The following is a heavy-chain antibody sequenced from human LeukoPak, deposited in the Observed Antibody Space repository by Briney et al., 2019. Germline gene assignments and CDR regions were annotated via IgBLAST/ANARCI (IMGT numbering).Heavy chain of an antibody. CDR3: ARTYDY. CDR2: ISHSGRT. CDR1: GFTFSTYA. Sequence: GSLRLSCAASGFTFSTYAVNWIRQAPGKGLEWIGDISHSGRTNYNPSLKSRVTISLDTSKHQFSLRLTSMTAADTAVYYCARTYDYWGQGTLVTVSS. V-gene: IGHV4-34*01. J-gene: IGHJ4*02.